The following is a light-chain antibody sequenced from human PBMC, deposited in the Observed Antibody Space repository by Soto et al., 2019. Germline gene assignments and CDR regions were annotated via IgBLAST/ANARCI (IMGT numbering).Light chain of an antibody. CDR3: SPYTISSTLV. J-gene: IGLJ2*01. V-gene: IGLV2-14*01. CDR1: SSDVGGYNY. Sequence: QSALTQPASVSGSPGQSITISCTGTSSDVGGYNYVSWYQQHPGKAPKLMIYDVSDRPSGVSNRFSGSKSGNTASLTISGLQADDGADYYCSPYTISSTLVFGGGTKLTVL. CDR2: DVS.